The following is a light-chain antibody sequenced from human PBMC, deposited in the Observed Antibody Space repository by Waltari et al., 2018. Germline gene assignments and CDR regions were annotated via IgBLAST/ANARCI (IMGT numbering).Light chain of an antibody. V-gene: IGLV1-51*01. CDR3: ATWDSSLSGGV. J-gene: IGLJ2*01. Sequence: HSVLTQPPSVSAAPGQAVTIFCSGSSPNIGTNYVSWYQQVPGTAPKLLIFDNNERPSGIPDRFSGSKSGTSATLDITGLQTGDEAHYYCATWDSSLSGGVFGGGTKVTVL. CDR2: DNN. CDR1: SPNIGTNY.